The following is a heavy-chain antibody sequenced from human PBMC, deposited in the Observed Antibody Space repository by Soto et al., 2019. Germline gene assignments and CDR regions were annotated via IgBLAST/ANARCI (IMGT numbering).Heavy chain of an antibody. CDR2: IYYSGST. Sequence: PSETLSLTCTVSGGSITSTNYYWGWIRQSPGKGLEWIGSIYYSGSTYYNPSLKSRISISVDTSMNQFSLELSSVTAADTAVYYCARLTYYDSSGYQFPQRVDPWGQGNLVTVSS. V-gene: IGHV4-39*01. CDR3: ARLTYYDSSGYQFPQRVDP. J-gene: IGHJ5*02. CDR1: GGSITSTNYY. D-gene: IGHD3-22*01.